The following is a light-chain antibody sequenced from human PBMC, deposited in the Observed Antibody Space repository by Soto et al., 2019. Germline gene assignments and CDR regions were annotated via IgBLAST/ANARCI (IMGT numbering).Light chain of an antibody. CDR1: GGDVGGYDF. CDR2: DVS. J-gene: IGLJ2*01. Sequence: QSALTQPRSVSGSPGQSVTISCTGTGGDVGGYDFVSWYQHHPGKAPKFIIYDVSERPSGVPDRFSGSKSGNTASLTISGLQAEDEADYYCCSYAGSYTFVVFGGGTKVTVL. V-gene: IGLV2-11*01. CDR3: CSYAGSYTFVV.